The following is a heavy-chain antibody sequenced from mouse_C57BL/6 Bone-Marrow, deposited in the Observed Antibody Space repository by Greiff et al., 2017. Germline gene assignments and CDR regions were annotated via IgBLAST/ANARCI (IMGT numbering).Heavy chain of an antibody. D-gene: IGHD2-5*01. CDR2: IDPNSGGT. J-gene: IGHJ3*01. CDR3: ARTGDYYSNDLAWFAY. Sequence: QVQLQQSGAELVKPGASVKLSCKASGYTFTSYWMHWVKQRPGRGLEWIGRIDPNSGGTKYNEKFKSKATLTVDKPSSTAYMQLSSLTSEDSAVDYCARTGDYYSNDLAWFAYWGQGTLVTVSA. V-gene: IGHV1-72*01. CDR1: GYTFTSYW.